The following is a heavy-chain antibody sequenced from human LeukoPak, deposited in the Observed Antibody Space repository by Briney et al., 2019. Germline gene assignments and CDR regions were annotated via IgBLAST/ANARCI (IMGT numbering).Heavy chain of an antibody. D-gene: IGHD2-15*01. CDR3: ARSYCSGGSCYLDY. J-gene: IGHJ4*02. CDR2: IYYSGST. Sequence: SETLSLTCTVPGGSISSYYWSWIRQPPGKGLEWIGYIYYSGSTNYNPSLKSRVTISVDTSKNQFSLKLSSVTAADTAVYYCARSYCSGGSCYLDYWGQGTLVTVSS. CDR1: GGSISSYY. V-gene: IGHV4-59*08.